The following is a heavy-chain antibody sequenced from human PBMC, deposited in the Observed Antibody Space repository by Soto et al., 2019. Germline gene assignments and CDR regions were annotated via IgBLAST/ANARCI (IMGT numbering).Heavy chain of an antibody. V-gene: IGHV4-31*03. J-gene: IGHJ1*01. CDR1: GGSISSGGYY. CDR2: IYSTGST. Sequence: QVQLQESGPGLVKPSETLPLTCTVSGGSISSGGYYWSWIRQHPGKGLEWIGFIYSTGSTYYNPSLKSRVSISFDSSKNQFSLNVTSVTAADTAVYYCTRGGGIPLFQHWGPGILVTVSS. CDR3: TRGGGIPLFQH. D-gene: IGHD1-26*01.